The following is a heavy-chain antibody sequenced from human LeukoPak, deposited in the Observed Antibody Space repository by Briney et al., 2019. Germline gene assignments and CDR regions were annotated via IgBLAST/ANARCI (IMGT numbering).Heavy chain of an antibody. D-gene: IGHD1-26*01. CDR2: MWDDESNK. J-gene: IGHJ4*02. CDR1: GLTLSSHG. Sequence: GGSLRLSCAASGLTLSSHGMHWVRQAPGKGLEWVAVMWDDESNKYYADSVKGRFTISRDNSKNILYLQMNNLGAEDTAVYYCARGRGGTYPPGIYWGQGTLVTVSS. V-gene: IGHV3-33*01. CDR3: ARGRGGTYPPGIY.